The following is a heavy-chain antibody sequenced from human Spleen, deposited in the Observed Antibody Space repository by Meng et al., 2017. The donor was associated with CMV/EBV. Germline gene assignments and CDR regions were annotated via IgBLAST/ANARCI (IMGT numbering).Heavy chain of an antibody. Sequence: GESLKISCEASGFTFSTYAMHWVRQAPGRGLEWVAVISYDGSDKYYADSVKGRFTISRDTSKITLYLQMNSLGAEDTAVYYCARGIWFGELIDYWGQGTLVTVSS. CDR3: ARGIWFGELIDY. CDR2: ISYDGSDK. D-gene: IGHD3-10*01. CDR1: GFTFSTYA. V-gene: IGHV3-30*04. J-gene: IGHJ4*02.